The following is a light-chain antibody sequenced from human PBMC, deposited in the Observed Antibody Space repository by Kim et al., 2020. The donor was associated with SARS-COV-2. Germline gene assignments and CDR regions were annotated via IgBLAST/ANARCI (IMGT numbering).Light chain of an antibody. J-gene: IGLJ2*01. Sequence: KTVNLSCTHSSGAVDSYFVQWVQQRPGSAPATVIYEDDRRPSGVPDRFSGSIDSSSNSASLTISGLKTEDGADYFCHSYDSTNHVIFGGGTQLTVL. V-gene: IGLV6-57*03. CDR1: SGAVDSYF. CDR2: EDD. CDR3: HSYDSTNHVI.